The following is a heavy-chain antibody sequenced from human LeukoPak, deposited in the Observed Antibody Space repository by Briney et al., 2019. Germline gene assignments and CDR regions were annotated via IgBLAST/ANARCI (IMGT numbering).Heavy chain of an antibody. CDR2: IKQDGSEK. D-gene: IGHD3-3*01. V-gene: IGHV3-7*01. Sequence: GVSLRLSCAASGFTFSSYWMSWVRQAPGKGLEWVANIKQDGSEKYYVDSVKGRFTISRDNAKNSLYLQMNSLRAEDTAVYYCAREGEGYDFGIMDVWGQGTTVTVSS. CDR1: GFTFSSYW. CDR3: AREGEGYDFGIMDV. J-gene: IGHJ6*02.